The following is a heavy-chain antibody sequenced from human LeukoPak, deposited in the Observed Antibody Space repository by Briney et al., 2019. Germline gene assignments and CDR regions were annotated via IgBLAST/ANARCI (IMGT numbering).Heavy chain of an antibody. D-gene: IGHD6-6*01. V-gene: IGHV4-39*01. CDR3: ARADVIAPRFYMDG. CDR1: GGSISSSSYY. CDR2: IYYSGST. J-gene: IGHJ6*03. Sequence: PSETLSLTCTVSGGSISSSSYYWGWIRQPPGKGLEWIGSIYYSGSTYYNPSLKSRVTISVDTSKSQFSLKLSSVTAADTAVYYCARADVIAPRFYMDGWSKGTTVTVSS.